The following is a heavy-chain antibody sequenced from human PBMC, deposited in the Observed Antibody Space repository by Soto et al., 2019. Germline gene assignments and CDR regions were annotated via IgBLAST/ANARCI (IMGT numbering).Heavy chain of an antibody. Sequence: ASVKVSCKASGYTFTSYYMHWVRQAPGQGLEWIGIINPSGGSTSYAHKFQGRVTMTRDTSTSTVYMELSSLRSEDTAVYYCARDGPRSYIVSLYYGMDVWGQGTTVTVSS. CDR3: ARDGPRSYIVSLYYGMDV. D-gene: IGHD5-12*01. J-gene: IGHJ6*02. CDR2: INPSGGST. V-gene: IGHV1-46*01. CDR1: GYTFTSYY.